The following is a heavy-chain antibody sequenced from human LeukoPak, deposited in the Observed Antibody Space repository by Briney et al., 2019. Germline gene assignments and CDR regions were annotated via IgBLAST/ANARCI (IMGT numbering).Heavy chain of an antibody. J-gene: IGHJ5*02. D-gene: IGHD2-15*01. CDR1: GFTFSIYA. CDR3: AKGPNSAATGYLNWFDP. Sequence: GGSLRLSRAASGFTFSIYAMSWVRQAPGKGLEWVSAISGSGGSTYCADSVRGRFTISRDNSKNTLFLQMNSLRADDTAVYYCAKGPNSAATGYLNWFDPWGQGTLVTVSS. V-gene: IGHV3-23*01. CDR2: ISGSGGST.